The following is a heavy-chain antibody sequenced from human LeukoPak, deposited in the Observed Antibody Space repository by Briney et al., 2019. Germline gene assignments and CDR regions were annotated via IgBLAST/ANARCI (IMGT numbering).Heavy chain of an antibody. V-gene: IGHV3-74*01. J-gene: IGHJ4*02. CDR3: ARDFPDGSRIWGLDY. D-gene: IGHD3-10*01. Sequence: SGGSLRLSCAASGFTFSSYWMHWVRQAPGKGLVWVSRINTDGSSTSYADSVKGRFTTSRDNAKNTVYLQMNSLRAEDTAVYYCARDFPDGSRIWGLDYWGQGILVTVSS. CDR2: INTDGSST. CDR1: GFTFSSYW.